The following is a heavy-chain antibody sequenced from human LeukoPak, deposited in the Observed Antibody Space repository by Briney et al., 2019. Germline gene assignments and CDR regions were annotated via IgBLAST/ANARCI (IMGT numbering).Heavy chain of an antibody. Sequence: GGSLRLSCAASGFTFSPYTMTWGRQGPGMGLEWVSGACGSGGTTSYADSVKGRFTISRDNSKNTIYLQMNSLRAEDTAVYYCAKGGASYDHASRGYRNCHFDLWGQGTLVTVSS. V-gene: IGHV3-23*01. CDR3: AKGGASYDHASRGYRNCHFDL. D-gene: IGHD3-22*01. CDR1: GFTFSPYT. J-gene: IGHJ4*02. CDR2: ACGSGGTT.